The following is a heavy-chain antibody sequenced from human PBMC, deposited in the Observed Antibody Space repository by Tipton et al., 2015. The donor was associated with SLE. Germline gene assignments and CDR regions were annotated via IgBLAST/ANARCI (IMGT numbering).Heavy chain of an antibody. D-gene: IGHD3-3*01. V-gene: IGHV4-59*01. Sequence: TLSLTCTVSGGSIGTYYWSWIRQPPGKGLEYIGLIHYSGNTNYNPSLKSRVTISLDTSKMQFSLRLNSVTAAETAVYYCARDKLRFLYWGPGTLVTVSS. CDR3: ARDKLRFLY. CDR2: IHYSGNT. J-gene: IGHJ4*02. CDR1: GGSIGTYY.